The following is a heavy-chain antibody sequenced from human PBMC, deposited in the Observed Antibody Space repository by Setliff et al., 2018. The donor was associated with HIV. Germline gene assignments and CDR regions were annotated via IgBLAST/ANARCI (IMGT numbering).Heavy chain of an antibody. CDR2: ISPYNGDA. V-gene: IGHV1-18*01. CDR1: GYPFTSYG. CDR3: ARMQAYYNFWRSTYYFDY. Sequence: GASVKVSCKASGYPFTSYGICWVRQAPGHGLEWMGYISPYNGDAYYAEKFQGRVTMTTDTTTTAVSMELTNLRSDDTAGYFFARMQAYYNFWRSTYYFDYWGQGTPVTVSS. J-gene: IGHJ4*02. D-gene: IGHD3-3*01.